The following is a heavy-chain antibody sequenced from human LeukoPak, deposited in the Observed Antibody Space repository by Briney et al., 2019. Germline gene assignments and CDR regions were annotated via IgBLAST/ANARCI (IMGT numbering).Heavy chain of an antibody. V-gene: IGHV1-46*01. CDR2: INPSGGST. Sequence: ASVKVSCKAYGYTFTSYYMHWVRQAPGQGLEWMGIINPSGGSTSYAQKFQGRVTMTRDTSTSAVYMELSSLRSEDTAVYYCARAGYYDILTGYYYYYGMDVWGQGTTVTVSS. CDR3: ARAGYYDILTGYYYYYGMDV. D-gene: IGHD3-9*01. CDR1: GYTFTSYY. J-gene: IGHJ6*02.